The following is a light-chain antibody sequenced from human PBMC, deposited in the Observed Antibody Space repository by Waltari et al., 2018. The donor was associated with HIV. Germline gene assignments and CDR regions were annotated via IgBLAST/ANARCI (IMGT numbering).Light chain of an antibody. CDR2: SAS. Sequence: DIQMTQSPSSLSASVGDRVTITCRASQDISNSLAWYQQKVGEAPKLLLYSASLLESGVPSRFSGRGSDTVYTLTISSLQPEDFATYFCQQYYSSLCTFGQGTKVEIK. CDR3: QQYYSSLCT. CDR1: QDISNS. V-gene: IGKV1-NL1*01. J-gene: IGKJ1*01.